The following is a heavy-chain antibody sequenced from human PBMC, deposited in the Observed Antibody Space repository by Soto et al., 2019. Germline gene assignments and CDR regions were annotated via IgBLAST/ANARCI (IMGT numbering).Heavy chain of an antibody. D-gene: IGHD1-26*01. V-gene: IGHV4-34*01. CDR2: INHSGST. J-gene: IGHJ6*02. CDR3: AREELSQWFTKGYCGMDV. CDR1: GGSISGGYY. Sequence: PSETLSLTCSVSGGSISGGYYWSWIRQPPGKGLEWIGEINHSGSTNYNPSLKSRVTISVDTSKNQFSLKLSSVTAADTAVFYCAREELSQWFTKGYCGMDVWGQGTTVTVSS.